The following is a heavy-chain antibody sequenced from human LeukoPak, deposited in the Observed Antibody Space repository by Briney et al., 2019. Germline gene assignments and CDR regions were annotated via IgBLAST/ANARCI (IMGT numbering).Heavy chain of an antibody. CDR3: ARDNPSVYSSSWYDAFDI. CDR2: IYYSGST. CDR1: GGSISSSSYY. V-gene: IGHV4-39*07. Sequence: SETLSLTCTVSGGSISSSSYYWGWIRQPPGKGLEWIGSIYYSGSTYYNPSLKSRVTISVDTSKNQFSLKLSSVTAADTAVYYCARDNPSVYSSSWYDAFDIWGQGTMVTVSS. D-gene: IGHD6-13*01. J-gene: IGHJ3*02.